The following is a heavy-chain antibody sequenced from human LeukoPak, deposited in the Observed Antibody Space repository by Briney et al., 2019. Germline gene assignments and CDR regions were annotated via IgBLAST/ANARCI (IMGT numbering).Heavy chain of an antibody. Sequence: PGGSLRLSCAASGFTFSSYGMHWVRQAPGKGLEWVAFIWYDGSNKYYADSVKGRFTISRDNSKNTLYLQMNSLRAEDTAVYYCARDSSSWFDPWGQGTLVTVSS. V-gene: IGHV3-33*01. CDR3: ARDSSSWFDP. CDR2: IWYDGSNK. CDR1: GFTFSSYG. J-gene: IGHJ5*02.